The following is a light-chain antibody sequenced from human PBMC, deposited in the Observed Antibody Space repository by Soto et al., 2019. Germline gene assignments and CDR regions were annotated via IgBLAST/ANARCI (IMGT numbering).Light chain of an antibody. CDR2: AAS. Sequence: DIQMTQSPSSVSASVGDRVTITCRASQGILSWLAWYQQKPGKAPKLLIYAASNLQSGVPLRFSGSGSGTDFTLTISSLQPEDFATYYCQQTTSFPLTFGGGTKVEIK. J-gene: IGKJ4*01. V-gene: IGKV1-12*01. CDR1: QGILSW. CDR3: QQTTSFPLT.